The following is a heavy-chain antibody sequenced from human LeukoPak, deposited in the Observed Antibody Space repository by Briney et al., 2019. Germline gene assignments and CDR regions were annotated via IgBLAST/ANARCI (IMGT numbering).Heavy chain of an antibody. Sequence: SETLSLTCTVSGGSISSYYWSWIRQPAGKGLEWIGRIYTSGSTNYNPSLKSRVTMSVDTSKNQFSLKLSSVTAADTAVYYCARGWGCSSTSCNWFDPWGQGTLVTVSS. CDR1: GGSISSYY. D-gene: IGHD2-2*01. CDR3: ARGWGCSSTSCNWFDP. J-gene: IGHJ5*02. V-gene: IGHV4-4*07. CDR2: IYTSGST.